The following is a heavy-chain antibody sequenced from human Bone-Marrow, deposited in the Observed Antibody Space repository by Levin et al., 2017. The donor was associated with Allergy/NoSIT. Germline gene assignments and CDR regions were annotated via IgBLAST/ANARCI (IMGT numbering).Heavy chain of an antibody. CDR2: RRHKARSYTT. V-gene: IGHV3-72*01. J-gene: IGHJ4*02. D-gene: IGHD1-26*01. CDR1: GFTFSDYY. Sequence: PGGSLRLSCAASGFTFSDYYMDWVRQAPGKGLEWVGRRRHKARSYTTDYAASVKGRFTVSRDDSQNSVYLQMNSLKTEDTAVYYCVTMSPVTWEDYWGQGTLVTVSS. CDR3: VTMSPVTWEDY.